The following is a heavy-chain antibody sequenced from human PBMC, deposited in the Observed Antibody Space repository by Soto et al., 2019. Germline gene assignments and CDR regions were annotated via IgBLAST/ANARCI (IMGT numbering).Heavy chain of an antibody. D-gene: IGHD3-10*01. CDR3: AKRGSGSYYDY. CDR2: ISGSGGST. CDR1: GFTFSSYA. V-gene: IGHV3-23*01. Sequence: EVQLLESGGGLVQPGGSLRLSCAASGFTFSSYAMSWVRQAPGRGLERVAGISGSGGSTYYADSVKGRFTISRDNSKNTLYLQMNSLRAEDTAVYYCAKRGSGSYYDYWGQGTLVTVSS. J-gene: IGHJ4*02.